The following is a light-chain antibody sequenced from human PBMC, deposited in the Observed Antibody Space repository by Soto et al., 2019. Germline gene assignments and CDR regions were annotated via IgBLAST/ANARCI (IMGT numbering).Light chain of an antibody. V-gene: IGKV1-39*01. J-gene: IGKJ2*01. CDR3: QQSDRSPHT. CDR2: GAS. CDR1: QDINHF. Sequence: DIQMTQAPSSLSASVGDRVTITCRASQDINHFLNWYQQKPGKAPKLLIFGASSLHTGVPPRFSGGGSGTDFTLTISTXXXXDFATYFCQQSDRSPHTFGQG.